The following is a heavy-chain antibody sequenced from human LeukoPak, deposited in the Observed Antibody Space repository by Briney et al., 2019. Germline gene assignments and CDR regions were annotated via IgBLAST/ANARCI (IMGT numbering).Heavy chain of an antibody. J-gene: IGHJ5*02. V-gene: IGHV3-11*05. CDR1: GFTFSYYE. CDR2: ISATSTYT. Sequence: GGSLRLSCAASGFTFSYYEMNWVRQAPGKGLEWVSYISATSTYTNYADSVKGRFTISRDNAKNSVYLQINSLRAEDTAVYYCARAGFTGFQNWFDPWGQGTLVTVSS. CDR3: ARAGFTGFQNWFDP. D-gene: IGHD5-12*01.